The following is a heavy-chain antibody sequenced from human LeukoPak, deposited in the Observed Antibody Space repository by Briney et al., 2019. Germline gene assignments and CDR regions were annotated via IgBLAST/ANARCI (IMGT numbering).Heavy chain of an antibody. V-gene: IGHV3-23*01. D-gene: IGHD6-19*01. CDR1: GFTFSSYG. J-gene: IGHJ5*02. Sequence: QPGGTLRLSCAASGFTFSSYGMSWVRQAPGKGLEWVSAISGSGGSTYYADSVKGRFTISRDNSKNTLYLQMNSLRAEDTAVYYCAKDKWLNYNWFDPWGQGTLVTVSS. CDR3: AKDKWLNYNWFDP. CDR2: ISGSGGST.